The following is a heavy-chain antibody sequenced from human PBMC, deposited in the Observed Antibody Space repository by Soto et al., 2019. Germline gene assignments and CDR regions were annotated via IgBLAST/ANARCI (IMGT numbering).Heavy chain of an antibody. J-gene: IGHJ4*02. V-gene: IGHV1-69*01. CDR1: RDTFTNYA. D-gene: IGHD3-22*01. CDR2: IMPFFGSG. Sequence: QVYLVQSGAEVKKPGSSVKVSCKALRDTFTNYAFSCVRHAPAQGLECMGGIMPFFGSGNYAQKFQGRINITADESTSSVYLELASLRSEDTAVYYCARDKAGYYSHFVYWSQGTLVSVSS. CDR3: ARDKAGYYSHFVY.